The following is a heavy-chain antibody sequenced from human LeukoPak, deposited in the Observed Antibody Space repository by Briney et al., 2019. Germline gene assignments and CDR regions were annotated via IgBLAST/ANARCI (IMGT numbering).Heavy chain of an antibody. CDR1: GYTFTSYY. V-gene: IGHV1-46*01. Sequence: ASVKVSCKASGYTFTSYYMHWVRQAPGQGLEWMGIINPSGGSTSYAQKFQGRVTMTRDMSTSTVYMELSSLRSEDTAVYYCANLHYIAVAGHPEDFDYWGQGTLVTVSS. CDR2: INPSGGST. J-gene: IGHJ4*02. D-gene: IGHD6-19*01. CDR3: ANLHYIAVAGHPEDFDY.